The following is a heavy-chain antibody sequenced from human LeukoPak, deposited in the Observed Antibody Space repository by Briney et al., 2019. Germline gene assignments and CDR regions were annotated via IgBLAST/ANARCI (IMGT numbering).Heavy chain of an antibody. CDR2: IIPIFGTA. CDR3: ARDMGAPDYGSYSVDY. D-gene: IGHD4-23*01. V-gene: IGHV1-69*13. CDR1: GGTFSSYA. J-gene: IGHJ4*02. Sequence: ASVKVSCKASGGTFSSYAISWVRQAPGQWLEWMGGIIPIFGTANYAQKFQGRVTITADESTSTAYMELSSLRSEDTAVYYCARDMGAPDYGSYSVDYWGQGTLVTVSS.